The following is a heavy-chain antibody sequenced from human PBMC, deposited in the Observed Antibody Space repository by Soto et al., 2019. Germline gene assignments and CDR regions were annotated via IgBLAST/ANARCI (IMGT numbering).Heavy chain of an antibody. D-gene: IGHD3-22*01. J-gene: IGHJ4*02. V-gene: IGHV3-23*01. CDR1: GFTFSSYA. CDR2: ISGSGGST. Sequence: EVQLLESGGGLVQPGGSLRLSCAASGFTFSSYAMSWVRQAPGKGLEWVSAISGSGGSTYYADSAKGRFTISRDNSKNTLYLQMNSLRAEDTAVYYCAKGGPYYYDSSGYYDYWGQGTLVTVSS. CDR3: AKGGPYYYDSSGYYDY.